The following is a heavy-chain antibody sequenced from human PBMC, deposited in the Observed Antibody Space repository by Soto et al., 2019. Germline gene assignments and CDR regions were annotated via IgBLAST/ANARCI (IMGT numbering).Heavy chain of an antibody. J-gene: IGHJ4*02. D-gene: IGHD1-26*01. Sequence: EVQLLESGGGLVQPGGSLRLSCAASGFTFSSYAMSWARQAPGKGLEWVSVISGSGGSTYYADSVKGRFTISRDNSKNTLYLQMNSLRAEDTAVYYCAKRAWGYFYFDYWGQGTLVTVSS. CDR3: AKRAWGYFYFDY. CDR1: GFTFSSYA. CDR2: ISGSGGST. V-gene: IGHV3-23*01.